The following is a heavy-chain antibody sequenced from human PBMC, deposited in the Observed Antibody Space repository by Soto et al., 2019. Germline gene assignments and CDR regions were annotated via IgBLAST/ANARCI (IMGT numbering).Heavy chain of an antibody. D-gene: IGHD3-10*01. CDR1: GYSFTSYW. Sequence: GESLKISCKGSGYSFTSYWISWVRQMPGKGLEWMGRIDPSDSYTNYSPSFQGHVTISADKSISTAYLQWSSLKASDTATYYCASSTMVRGVLYGMDVWGQGTTVTVSS. V-gene: IGHV5-10-1*01. J-gene: IGHJ6*02. CDR3: ASSTMVRGVLYGMDV. CDR2: IDPSDSYT.